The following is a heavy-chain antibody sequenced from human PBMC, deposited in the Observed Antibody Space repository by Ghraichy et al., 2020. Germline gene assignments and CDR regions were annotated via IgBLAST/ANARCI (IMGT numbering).Heavy chain of an antibody. D-gene: IGHD6-19*01. CDR3: GSHPRLQFSDYFDY. V-gene: IGHV1-69*13. CDR2: IIPIFGKA. CDR1: GGTFSSYV. Sequence: SVKVSCKASGGTFSSYVITWVRQAPGQGLEWVGGIIPIFGKANYAQKFQGRVTITADESTSTFYMDLSSLRSEDTAVYYCGSHPRLQFSDYFDYWGQGTLVTVSS. J-gene: IGHJ4*02.